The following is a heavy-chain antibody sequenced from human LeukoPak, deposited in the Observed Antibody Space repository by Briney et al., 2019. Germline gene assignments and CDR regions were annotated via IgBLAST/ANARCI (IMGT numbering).Heavy chain of an antibody. J-gene: IGHJ4*02. CDR2: IYYSRST. CDR3: ARARESSSGYYPPLPDY. Sequence: SETLSLTCTVSGGSISRYYWSWIRQPPGKGLEWIGYIYYSRSTNYNPSLKSGVTISVDTSKNQFSLKLSSVTAADTAVYYCARARESSSGYYPPLPDYWGQGTLVTVSS. V-gene: IGHV4-59*01. D-gene: IGHD3-22*01. CDR1: GGSISRYY.